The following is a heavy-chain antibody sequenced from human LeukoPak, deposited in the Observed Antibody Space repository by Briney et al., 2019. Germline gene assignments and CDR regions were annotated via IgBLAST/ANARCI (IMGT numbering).Heavy chain of an antibody. CDR3: ARVYGAAAGTVYYYYMDV. CDR1: GYTFTGYY. CDR2: INPNSGGT. V-gene: IGHV1-2*02. J-gene: IGHJ6*03. Sequence: ASVKVSCKASGYTFTGYYMHWVRQAPGQGLEWMGWINPNSGGTNYAQKFQGRVTMTRDTSISTAYMELSRLRSDDTAVYYCARVYGAAAGTVYYYYMDVWGKGTTVTISS. D-gene: IGHD6-13*01.